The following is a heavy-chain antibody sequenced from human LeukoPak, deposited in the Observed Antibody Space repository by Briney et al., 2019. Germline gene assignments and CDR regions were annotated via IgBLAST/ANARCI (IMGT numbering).Heavy chain of an antibody. D-gene: IGHD4-23*01. J-gene: IGHJ4*02. CDR3: ARDRSRLYY. CDR2: IKEDGRER. Sequence: HSGGSLRLSCAASGFTFSSYWMSWVRQATGKGLEWVANIKEDGRERYFVDSVNGRFTISRDNAKNSPYLQMISLRAEDTAVYYCARDRSRLYYWGQGTLVTVSS. CDR1: GFTFSSYW. V-gene: IGHV3-7*01.